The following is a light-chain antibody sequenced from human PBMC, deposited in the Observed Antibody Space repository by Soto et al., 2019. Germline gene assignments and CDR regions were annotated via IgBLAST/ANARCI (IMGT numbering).Light chain of an antibody. CDR2: TNT. CDR3: ASWDDSLISVI. V-gene: IGLV1-44*01. CDR1: RSNIGTNP. J-gene: IGLJ2*01. Sequence: QSVLTQPPSASGTPGQSVSISCSGSRSNIGTNPVNWYQQLPGTAPKLLFYTNTQRPSGVPDRFSASKSGTSASLAISGLHSEGEADYSCASWDDSLISVIFGGGTNLTVL.